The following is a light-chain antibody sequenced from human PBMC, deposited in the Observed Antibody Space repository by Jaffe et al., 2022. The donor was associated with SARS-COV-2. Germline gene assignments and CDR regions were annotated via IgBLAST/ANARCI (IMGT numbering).Light chain of an antibody. J-gene: IGKJ2*01. CDR3: QQSYSTPPT. Sequence: DIQMTQFPSSLSASVGNRVTISCRASQPISRFLNWYQQRPGKAPKLLIYEVSSLQGGVPSRFSGSGSETDFTLTITNVQPEDFASYYCQQSYSTPPTFGQGTKLDFK. CDR2: EVS. V-gene: IGKV1-39*01. CDR1: QPISRF.